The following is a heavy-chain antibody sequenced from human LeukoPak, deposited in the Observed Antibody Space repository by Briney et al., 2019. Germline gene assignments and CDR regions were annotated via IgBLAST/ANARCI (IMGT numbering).Heavy chain of an antibody. CDR1: GFTFSSYG. CDR2: IRYDGRNK. V-gene: IGHV3-30*02. CDR3: AEEGGDIVVVVAAGFDS. Sequence: GGSLRLSCAASGFTFSSYGMYWVRQAPGKGLEWVAFIRYDGRNKYYADSVKGRFTISRDNSKNTLYLQMNSLRAEDTAVYYCAEEGGDIVVVVAAGFDSWGQGTLVTVSS. J-gene: IGHJ4*02. D-gene: IGHD2-15*01.